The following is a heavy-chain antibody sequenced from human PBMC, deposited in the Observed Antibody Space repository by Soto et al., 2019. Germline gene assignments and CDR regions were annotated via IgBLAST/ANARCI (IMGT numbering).Heavy chain of an antibody. CDR3: ARHQGGLSRSWYGEGYYYYYGMDV. J-gene: IGHJ6*02. V-gene: IGHV3-21*01. CDR1: GITFSSYS. CDR2: ISSSSSYI. Sequence: GGSLRLSCAASGITFSSYSMNGVLQAPGQGLEWVSSISSSSSYIYYADSVKGRFTISRDNAKNSLYLQMNSLRAEDTAVYYCARHQGGLSRSWYGEGYYYYYGMDVWGQGTTVTVSS. D-gene: IGHD6-13*01.